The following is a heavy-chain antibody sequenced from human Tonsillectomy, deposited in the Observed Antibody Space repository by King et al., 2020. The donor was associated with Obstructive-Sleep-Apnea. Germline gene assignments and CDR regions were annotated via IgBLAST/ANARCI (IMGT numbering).Heavy chain of an antibody. CDR1: GGSITRGDYY. CDR2: SFYSGSS. Sequence: VQLQESGPGLVKPSQTLSLSCTVSGGSITRGDYYWSWIRQPPGKGLEWIGYSFYSGSSSYNPSLKSRVTISLDTSKNQFSLKLSSVAAADTAVYYCARESHYYFDYWGQGTLVTVSS. CDR3: ARESHYYFDY. J-gene: IGHJ4*02. V-gene: IGHV4-30-4*01.